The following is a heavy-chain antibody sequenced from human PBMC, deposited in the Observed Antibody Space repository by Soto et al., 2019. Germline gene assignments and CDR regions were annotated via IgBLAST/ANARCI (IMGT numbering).Heavy chain of an antibody. D-gene: IGHD2-8*02. CDR3: TGEVATGY. J-gene: IGHJ4*02. CDR1: GFTVSTYG. CDR2: ISRDGGTK. Sequence: QVQLVESGGGVVQPGRSLRLSCAVSGFTVSTYGMHWVRQAPGKGLEWVAVISRDGGTKYYADSVKGRFTISRENSRKTLFLEMNSLGGDDMAVYYCTGEVATGYWGQGTLVTVSS. V-gene: IGHV3-30*03.